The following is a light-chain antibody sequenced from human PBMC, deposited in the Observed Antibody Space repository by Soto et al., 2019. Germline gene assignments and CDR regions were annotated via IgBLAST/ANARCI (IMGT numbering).Light chain of an antibody. V-gene: IGKV1-9*01. CDR2: AAS. Sequence: IQMTQSPSSLSASTGDRVTITCRASQGISSYLAWYQQKPGKAPKLLIYAASTLQSGVPSRFSGSGSGTEFTLTISSLQPEDFATYYCQRLNSFGGGTKVDIK. CDR1: QGISSY. CDR3: QRLNS. J-gene: IGKJ4*01.